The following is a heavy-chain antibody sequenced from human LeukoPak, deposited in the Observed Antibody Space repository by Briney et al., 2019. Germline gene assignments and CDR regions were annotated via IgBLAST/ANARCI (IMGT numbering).Heavy chain of an antibody. D-gene: IGHD3-16*01. J-gene: IGHJ4*02. Sequence: GGSLRLSCAASGFTFIGFAKSWIRQAPGKGLEWVSSIIRSGESTFYADSVRGRFTISRDNSKNTVSLQMESLRAEDTALYYCAKDYAVGSIDYWCQETLVTVSS. CDR2: IIRSGEST. V-gene: IGHV3-23*01. CDR3: AKDYAVGSIDY. CDR1: GFTFIGFA.